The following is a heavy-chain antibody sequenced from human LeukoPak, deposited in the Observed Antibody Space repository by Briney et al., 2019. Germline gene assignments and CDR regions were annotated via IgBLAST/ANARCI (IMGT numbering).Heavy chain of an antibody. Sequence: SQTLSLTCAVSGGSISSGGYSWSWIRQPPGKGLEWIGYIYHSGSTYYNPSLKSRVTISVDRSKNQFSLKLSSVTAADTAVYYCARGADSTGAFDIWGQGTMVTVSP. CDR3: ARGADSTGAFDI. D-gene: IGHD3-22*01. V-gene: IGHV4-30-2*01. CDR2: IYHSGST. CDR1: GGSISSGGYS. J-gene: IGHJ3*02.